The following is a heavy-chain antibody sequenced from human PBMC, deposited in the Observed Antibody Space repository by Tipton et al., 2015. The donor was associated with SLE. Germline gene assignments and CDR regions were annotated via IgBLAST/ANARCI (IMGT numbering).Heavy chain of an antibody. D-gene: IGHD6-13*01. CDR1: GFTFSSYS. J-gene: IGHJ5*02. CDR3: ARGGLAAAGWFDP. V-gene: IGHV3-21*03. Sequence: GSLRLSCAASGFTFSSYSMNWVRQAPGKGLEWVSSISSSSSYIYYADSVKGRFTISRDNAKNPLYLQMNSLRAEDTAVYYCARGGLAAAGWFDPWGQGTLVTVSS. CDR2: ISSSSSYI.